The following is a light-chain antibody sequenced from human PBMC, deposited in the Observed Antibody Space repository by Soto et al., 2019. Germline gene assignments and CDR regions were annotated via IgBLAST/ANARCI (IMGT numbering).Light chain of an antibody. V-gene: IGKV3-20*01. CDR2: DAS. Sequence: EFVLTQSPGTLSFSPGERATLSCRASQTVRNNYLAWYQQKPGQAPRLLIYDASSRATGIPDRFSGSGSGTDFNLTISSLEPDDFAVYYWQQYGSSQWTFGQGTKVDIK. J-gene: IGKJ1*01. CDR3: QQYGSSQWT. CDR1: QTVRNNY.